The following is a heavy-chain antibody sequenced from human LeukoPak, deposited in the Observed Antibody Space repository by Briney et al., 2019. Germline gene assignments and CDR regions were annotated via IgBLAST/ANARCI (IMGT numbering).Heavy chain of an antibody. CDR1: GGTFSSYA. Sequence: SVKVSCKASGGTFSSYAISWVRQAPGQGLEWMGGIIPIFGTANYAQKFQGRVTITADKSTSTAYMELSSLRSEDTAVYYCASRGYCSSTSCSYYYMDVWGKGTTVTVSS. CDR3: ASRGYCSSTSCSYYYMDV. CDR2: IIPIFGTA. J-gene: IGHJ6*03. D-gene: IGHD2-2*01. V-gene: IGHV1-69*06.